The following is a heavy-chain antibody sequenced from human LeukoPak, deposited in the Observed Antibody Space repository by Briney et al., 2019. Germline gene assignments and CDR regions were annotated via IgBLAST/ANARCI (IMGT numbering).Heavy chain of an antibody. CDR3: ARGYYYYMDV. J-gene: IGHJ6*03. CDR1: GGSFSGYY. CDR2: INHSGST. Sequence: TSETLSLTCTVSGGSFSGYYWSWIRQPPGKGLEWIGEINHSGSTNYNPSLKSRVTISVDTSKNQFSLKLSSVTAADTAVYYCARGYYYYMDVWGKGTTVTVSS. V-gene: IGHV4-34*01.